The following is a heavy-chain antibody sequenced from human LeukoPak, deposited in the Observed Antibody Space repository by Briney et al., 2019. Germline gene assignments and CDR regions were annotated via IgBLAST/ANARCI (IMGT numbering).Heavy chain of an antibody. V-gene: IGHV4-39*07. D-gene: IGHD2-2*01. CDR3: ARGPPPICGSTSCSGY. Sequence: PSETLSLTCTVSGGSISSSSYYWGWIHQPPGKGLEWIGSIYYSGSTYFNPSLKSRVTISIDMSKNQFSLKLTSVTAADTAVYYCARGPPPICGSTSCSGYWGQGTLVTVSS. CDR1: GGSISSSSYY. J-gene: IGHJ4*02. CDR2: IYYSGST.